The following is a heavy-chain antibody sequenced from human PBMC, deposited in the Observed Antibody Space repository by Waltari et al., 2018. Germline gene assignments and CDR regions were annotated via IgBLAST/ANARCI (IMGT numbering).Heavy chain of an antibody. D-gene: IGHD6-19*01. CDR2: IHYIGDT. CDR1: GDSISNNNYY. Sequence: QLQLQESGPGLVEPSETLSLTCTASGDSISNNNYYWGWIRQPRGTGLQWIGSIHYIGDTYYNPSLKSRVTISVDTSKNQFSLKLSSVTAADTAVYYCASQGYSSGWYYFDYWGQGTLVTVSS. CDR3: ASQGYSSGWYYFDY. V-gene: IGHV4-39*07. J-gene: IGHJ4*02.